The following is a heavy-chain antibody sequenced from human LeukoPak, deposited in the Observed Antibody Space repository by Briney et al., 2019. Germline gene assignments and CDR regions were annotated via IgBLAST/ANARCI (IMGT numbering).Heavy chain of an antibody. V-gene: IGHV1-69*13. D-gene: IGHD2-2*01. CDR3: AREEVYCSSTSCYFP. CDR1: GGTFSSYA. Sequence: SVKVSCKASGGTFSSYAISWVRQAPGQGLEWMGGIIPISGTANYAQKFQGRVTITADESTSTAYMELSSLRSEDTAVYYCAREEVYCSSTSCYFPWGQGTLVTVSS. CDR2: IIPISGTA. J-gene: IGHJ5*02.